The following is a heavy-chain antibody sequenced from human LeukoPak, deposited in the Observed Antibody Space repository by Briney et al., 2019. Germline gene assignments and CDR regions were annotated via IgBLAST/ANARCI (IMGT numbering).Heavy chain of an antibody. V-gene: IGHV4-59*01. D-gene: IGHD3-10*01. J-gene: IGHJ4*02. Sequence: SETLSLTCTVSGGSISSYYWSWIRQPPGKGLEWSGYIYYSGSTNDNPSLQSRVTISVDPSKNQFSLKLSSVTAADTAVYYCARVSGGSGSPLIDYWGQGTLVTVSS. CDR1: GGSISSYY. CDR2: IYYSGST. CDR3: ARVSGGSGSPLIDY.